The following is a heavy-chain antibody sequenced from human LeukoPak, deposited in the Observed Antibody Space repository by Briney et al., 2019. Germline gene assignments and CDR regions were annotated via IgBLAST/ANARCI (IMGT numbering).Heavy chain of an antibody. CDR2: IYYSGST. J-gene: IGHJ4*02. CDR3: ARRITMVRGGDYFDY. D-gene: IGHD3-10*01. Sequence: YWIGWVRQMPGKGLEWIGYIYYSGSTYYNPSLKSRVTISVDTSKNQFSLKLSSVTAADTAVYYCARRITMVRGGDYFDYWGQGTLVTVSS. V-gene: IGHV4-30-4*08. CDR1: Y.